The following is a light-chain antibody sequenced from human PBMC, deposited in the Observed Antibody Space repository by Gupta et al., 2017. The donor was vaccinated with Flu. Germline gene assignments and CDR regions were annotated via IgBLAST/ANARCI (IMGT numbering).Light chain of an antibody. CDR1: QSVSSS. CDR3: QQRSNWPLT. CDR2: DAS. Sequence: EIVLTQSPVTLSLSPGERATLPCRASQSVSSSLAWYQQKPGQAPRLLIYDASNRATGIPARFSGSGSGTDFTLTISSLEPEDFAVYYCQQRSNWPLTFGGGTKVEIK. V-gene: IGKV3-11*01. J-gene: IGKJ4*01.